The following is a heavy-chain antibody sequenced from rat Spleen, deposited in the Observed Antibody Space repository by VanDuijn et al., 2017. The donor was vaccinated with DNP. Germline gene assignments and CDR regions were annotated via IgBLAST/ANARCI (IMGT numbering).Heavy chain of an antibody. CDR2: IKPKSNNYAT. CDR1: GFTFSTAW. J-gene: IGHJ2*01. Sequence: EVQILESGGGSVQPGNSLKLSCATSGFTFSTAWMYWYRQFPEKRLEWVDRIKPKSNNYATDYTESVKGRFTISRDDSKSSIYLQMNNLKEEDTAIYYCAWPSTWGQGVMVTVSS. V-gene: IGHV6-6*01. D-gene: IGHD1-10*01. CDR3: AWPST.